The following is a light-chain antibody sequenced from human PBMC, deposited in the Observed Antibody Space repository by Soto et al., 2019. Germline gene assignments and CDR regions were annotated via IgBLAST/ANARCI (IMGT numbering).Light chain of an antibody. V-gene: IGKV1-39*01. J-gene: IGKJ2*01. CDR3: QQSYSSPRT. CDR2: GAS. CDR1: QSISTY. Sequence: DIQMTQSPSYLSASVGDRVTITCRASQSISTYLNWYQQKPGKAPRLLIYGASSLQSGAPSRFSGSGSGTDFTLTISSLQAEDFATYYCQQSYSSPRTFGQGTKLEIK.